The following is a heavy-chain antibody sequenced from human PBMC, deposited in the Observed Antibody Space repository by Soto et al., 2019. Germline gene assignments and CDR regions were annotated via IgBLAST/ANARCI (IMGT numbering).Heavy chain of an antibody. CDR3: ARGGVSLHYYYYGMDV. J-gene: IGHJ6*02. Sequence: GASVKVSCKASGYTFTGYYMHWVRQAPGQGLEWMGWINPNSGGTNYAQKFQGWVTMTRDTSISTAYMELSRLRSDDTAVYYCARGGVSLHYYYYGMDVWGQGTTVTVSS. V-gene: IGHV1-2*04. CDR1: GYTFTGYY. D-gene: IGHD3-3*01. CDR2: INPNSGGT.